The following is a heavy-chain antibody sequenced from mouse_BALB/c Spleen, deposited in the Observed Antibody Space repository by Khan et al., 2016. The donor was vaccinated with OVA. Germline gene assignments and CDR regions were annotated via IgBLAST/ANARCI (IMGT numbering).Heavy chain of an antibody. V-gene: IGHV9-3*02. Sequence: QIQLVQSGPELKKPGETVKISCKASGYTFTNYGINWVKQAPGKGLKWRGWINTNTGEPTYADEFKGRFAISLETSASTVYLQFNNLKNEDTATDFCARENSYGSSSWFAYWGQGTLVTVSA. D-gene: IGHD1-1*01. CDR3: ARENSYGSSSWFAY. CDR2: INTNTGEP. J-gene: IGHJ3*01. CDR1: GYTFTNYG.